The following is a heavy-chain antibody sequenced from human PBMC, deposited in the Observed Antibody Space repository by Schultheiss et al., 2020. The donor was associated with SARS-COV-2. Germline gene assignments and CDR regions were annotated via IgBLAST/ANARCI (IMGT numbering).Heavy chain of an antibody. V-gene: IGHV3-48*04. CDR1: GFTFSSYA. CDR3: ARDGIRTAPGNWFDP. D-gene: IGHD2-21*02. J-gene: IGHJ5*02. CDR2: ISSSSSTI. Sequence: GGSLRLSCAASGFTFSSYAMSWVRQAPGKGLEWVSYISSSSSTIYYADSVKGRFTISRDNAKKSLYLEMNSLRAEDTAVYYCARDGIRTAPGNWFDPWGQGILVTVSS.